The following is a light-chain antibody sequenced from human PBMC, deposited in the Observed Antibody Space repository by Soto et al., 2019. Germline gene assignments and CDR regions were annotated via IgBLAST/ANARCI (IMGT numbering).Light chain of an antibody. CDR1: QSVSSN. Sequence: EIVLTQSPATLSLSPGERGTLSCRASQSVSSNLAWYQHKPGQAPRLRIYDASRRATGIPARFSGSGSGTDFSLTISSVEPEDFAVYYCQQRSNWPPIFTFGPGTNVDIK. V-gene: IGKV3-11*01. CDR2: DAS. CDR3: QQRSNWPPIFT. J-gene: IGKJ3*01.